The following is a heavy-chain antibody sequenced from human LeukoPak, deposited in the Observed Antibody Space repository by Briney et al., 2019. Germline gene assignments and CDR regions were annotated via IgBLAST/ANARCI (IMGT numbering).Heavy chain of an antibody. CDR1: GYSISSGYY. CDR2: IYYSGST. J-gene: IGHJ6*03. Sequence: SETLSLTCTVSGYSISSGYYWGWIRQPPGKGLEWIGYIYYSGSTNYNPSLKSRVTISVDTSKNQFSLKLSSVTAADTAVYYCARGGSASHYYYYYYMDVWGKGTTVTVSS. D-gene: IGHD3-10*01. CDR3: ARGGSASHYYYYYYMDV. V-gene: IGHV4-61*01.